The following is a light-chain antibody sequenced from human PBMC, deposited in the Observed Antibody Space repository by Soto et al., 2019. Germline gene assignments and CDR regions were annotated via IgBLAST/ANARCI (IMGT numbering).Light chain of an antibody. V-gene: IGKV1-33*01. CDR2: DAS. CDR1: QDISNY. J-gene: IGKJ1*01. Sequence: DIQMTQSPSSLSASVGDRVTITCQASQDISNYLNWYQQKPGKAPKLLIYDASNLETGVPSRFSGSGSGTDFTFTISSLQPEDIETYYCQQYDNLPTFGQGTKV. CDR3: QQYDNLPT.